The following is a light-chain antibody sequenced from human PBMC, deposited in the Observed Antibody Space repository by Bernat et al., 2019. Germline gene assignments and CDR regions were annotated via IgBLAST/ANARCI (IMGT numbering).Light chain of an antibody. CDR2: GAS. V-gene: IGKV3-15*01. J-gene: IGKJ2*01. CDR3: QQYNDWPYT. Sequence: EIVMTQSPATLSVSPGDRATLSCRTSQSVSSNLAWYQQKPGQAPRLLIYGASTRATGIPARFSGSGSGTEFTLTLRSLQSEDFAVYYCQQYNDWPYTFGQGTKLEIK. CDR1: QSVSSN.